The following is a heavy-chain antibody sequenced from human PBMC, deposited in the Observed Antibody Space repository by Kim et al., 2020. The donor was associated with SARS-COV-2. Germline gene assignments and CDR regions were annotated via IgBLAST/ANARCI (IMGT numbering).Heavy chain of an antibody. CDR1: GGSVSSGSYY. CDR3: ARDTPTQPRFWSGYSPYGMDV. CDR2: IYYSGST. Sequence: SETLSLTCTVSGGSVSSGSYYWSWIRQPPGKGLEWIGYIYYSGSTNYNPSLKSRVTISVDTSKNQFSLKLSSVTAADTAVYYCARDTPTQPRFWSGYSPYGMDVWGQGTTVTVSS. V-gene: IGHV4-61*01. J-gene: IGHJ6*02. D-gene: IGHD3-3*01.